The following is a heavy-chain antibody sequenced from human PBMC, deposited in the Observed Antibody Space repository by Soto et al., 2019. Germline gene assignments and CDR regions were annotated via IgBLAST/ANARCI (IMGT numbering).Heavy chain of an antibody. J-gene: IGHJ4*02. CDR2: ISGSGDRT. V-gene: IGHV3-23*01. Sequence: HPGGPLRLSCAASGFTFSSYAMSWVRQAPGKGLEWVSSISGSGDRTYYADSVKGRFIISRDNSKNTLYVQMNSLRAEDTAVYYCAKVKTWTYLDFWGQGSLVTVSS. CDR3: AKVKTWTYLDF. D-gene: IGHD5-12*01. CDR1: GFTFSSYA.